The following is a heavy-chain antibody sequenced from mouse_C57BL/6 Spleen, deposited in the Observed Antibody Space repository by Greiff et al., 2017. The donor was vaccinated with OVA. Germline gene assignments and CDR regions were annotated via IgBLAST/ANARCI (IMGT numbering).Heavy chain of an antibody. V-gene: IGHV1-54*01. CDR3: ARAGDALDV. J-gene: IGHJ1*03. CDR2: INPGSGGT. Sequence: QVQLQQSGAELVRPGTSVKVSCKASGYSFTNYLIEWVKQWPGQGLEWIGVINPGSGGTNYNEKFKGKATLTADKSSSTAYMQLSSLTSEDSAVYFCARAGDALDVWGTGTTVTVSS. CDR1: GYSFTNYL.